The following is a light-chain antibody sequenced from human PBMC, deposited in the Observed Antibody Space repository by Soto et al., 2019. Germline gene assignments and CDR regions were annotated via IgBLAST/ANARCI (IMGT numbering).Light chain of an antibody. Sequence: QSALTQPASVSGSPGQAITISCTGTSSDVGGYNYVSWYQQYPDKAPKLMIYDVNNRLSGVSNRFSGSKSGNTASLTISGLQAEDEADYYCTSYTSNSTPYVFGTGTKLTVL. V-gene: IGLV2-14*01. CDR2: DVN. CDR3: TSYTSNSTPYV. CDR1: SSDVGGYNY. J-gene: IGLJ1*01.